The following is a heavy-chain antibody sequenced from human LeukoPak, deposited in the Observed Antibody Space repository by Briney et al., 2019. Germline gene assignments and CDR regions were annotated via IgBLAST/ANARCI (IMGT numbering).Heavy chain of an antibody. D-gene: IGHD6-19*01. J-gene: IGHJ4*02. CDR2: IYYSGST. CDR1: GGSISSYY. V-gene: IGHV4-59*08. CDR3: ARYSSGWYTPFDY. Sequence: SETLSLTCTVSGGSISSYYWSWIRQPPGKGLEWIGYIYYSGSTNYNPSLKSRVTISVDTSKNQFSLKLTSVTAADTAVYYCARYSSGWYTPFDYWVQGTLVTVSS.